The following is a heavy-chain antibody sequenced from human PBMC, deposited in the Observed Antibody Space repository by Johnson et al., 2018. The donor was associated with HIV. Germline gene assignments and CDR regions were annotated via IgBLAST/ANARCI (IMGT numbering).Heavy chain of an antibody. CDR3: PREAITFGGVIGGDDAFDI. CDR2: IYSGGST. CDR1: GFTISSNY. Sequence: VQLVESGGGLVQSGGSLRLSCAASGFTISSNYMSWVRQAPGKGLEWVSLIYSGGSTYYADYVTGTFPISRDNSKHTLYLQMNSLRGEGTSVYYCPREAITFGGVIGGDDAFDIWGQGTMVTVSS. D-gene: IGHD3-16*02. J-gene: IGHJ3*02. V-gene: IGHV3-66*01.